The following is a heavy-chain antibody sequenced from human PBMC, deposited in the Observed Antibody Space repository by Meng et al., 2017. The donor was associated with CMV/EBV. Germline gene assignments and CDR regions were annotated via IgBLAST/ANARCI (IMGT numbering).Heavy chain of an antibody. Sequence: ASVKVSCKASGYSFSDYYMHWVRQAPGQGLEWMGWINPNCGGTNYAQKFQGRVTMTRDTSISTAYMELSRLSSDDTAVYYCARNWRDGHTLDPFNIWGQGTMVTVSS. CDR2: INPNCGGT. CDR3: ARNWRDGHTLDPFNI. V-gene: IGHV1-2*02. D-gene: IGHD5-24*01. J-gene: IGHJ3*02. CDR1: GYSFSDYY.